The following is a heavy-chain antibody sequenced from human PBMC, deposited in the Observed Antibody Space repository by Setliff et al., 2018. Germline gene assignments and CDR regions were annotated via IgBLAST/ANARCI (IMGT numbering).Heavy chain of an antibody. J-gene: IGHJ4*02. Sequence: GGSLRLSCAASGFTFSSYAMSWVRQAPGKGLEWVSAISGSGGSTYYADSVTGRFTISRDNSKNTLYLQMNSLRAEDTAVYYCARSPKLQITMVLYYFDYWGQGTLVTVSS. V-gene: IGHV3-23*01. CDR3: ARSPKLQITMVLYYFDY. CDR2: ISGSGGST. CDR1: GFTFSSYA. D-gene: IGHD3-10*01.